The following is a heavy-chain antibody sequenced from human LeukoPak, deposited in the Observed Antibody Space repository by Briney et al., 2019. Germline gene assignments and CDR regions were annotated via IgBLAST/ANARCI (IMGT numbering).Heavy chain of an antibody. CDR3: ARDIAAAGLFFDY. D-gene: IGHD6-13*01. J-gene: IGHJ4*02. CDR1: GFAFSDYW. Sequence: GGSLRLSCIASGFAFSDYWMSWVRQTPGKGLEWLANINQHGSQTSYLDSVGGRFTVSRDNAKNLLYLQMNSLRAEDTAVYYCARDIAAAGLFFDYWGQGTLVTVSS. CDR2: INQHGSQT. V-gene: IGHV3-7*01.